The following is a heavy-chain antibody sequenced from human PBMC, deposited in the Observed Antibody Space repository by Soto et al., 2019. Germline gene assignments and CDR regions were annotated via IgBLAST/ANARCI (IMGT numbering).Heavy chain of an antibody. CDR3: ASIIVGAYYYYGMDV. CDR1: GYTFTSYD. Sequence: ASVKVSCKASGYTFTSYDINWVRQATGQGLEWMGWMNPNSGNTGYAQKFQGRVTMTRNTSISTAYMELSSLRSEDTAVYYCASIIVGAYYYYGMDVWGQGTTVTVSS. J-gene: IGHJ6*02. D-gene: IGHD1-26*01. CDR2: MNPNSGNT. V-gene: IGHV1-8*01.